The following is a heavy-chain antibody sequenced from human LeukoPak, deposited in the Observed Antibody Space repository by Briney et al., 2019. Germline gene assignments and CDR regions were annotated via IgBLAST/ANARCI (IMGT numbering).Heavy chain of an antibody. CDR3: ARRSILDY. CDR2: ISYDGSNK. CDR1: GYTFSCYG. D-gene: IGHD2-15*01. J-gene: IGHJ4*02. Sequence: GGSLRLSCAASGYTFSCYGMHWVRQAPGKGLEWVAVISYDGSNKYYADSVKGRFTISRDNSKNTLYLQVNSLRAEDTAVYYCARRSILDYWGQGTLVTVSS. V-gene: IGHV3-30*03.